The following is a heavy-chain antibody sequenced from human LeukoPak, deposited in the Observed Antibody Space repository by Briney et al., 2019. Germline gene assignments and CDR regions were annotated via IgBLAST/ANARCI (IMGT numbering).Heavy chain of an antibody. CDR1: GFTFSSYE. CDR3: ARRAITMVRGVPSPLDAFDI. D-gene: IGHD3-10*01. V-gene: IGHV3-48*03. J-gene: IGHJ3*02. Sequence: GGSLRLSYAASGFTFSSYEMNWVRQAPGKGLEWVSYISSSGSTIYYADSVKGRFTISRDNAKNSLYLQMNSLRAEDTAVYYCARRAITMVRGVPSPLDAFDIWGQGTMVTVSS. CDR2: ISSSGSTI.